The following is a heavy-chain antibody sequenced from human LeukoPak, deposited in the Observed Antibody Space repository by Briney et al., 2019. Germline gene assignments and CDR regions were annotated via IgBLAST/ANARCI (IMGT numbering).Heavy chain of an antibody. Sequence: KPSETLSLTCTVSGDSINNYYWSWIRQPPGKGLEWIGYIYYRGSTNYNPSLKSRVTFSVDTSKNQFSLKLNSVTAADTAVYYCARGGDYGDLRYFDYWGQGTLVTVSS. CDR1: GDSINNYY. V-gene: IGHV4-59*01. CDR3: ARGGDYGDLRYFDY. CDR2: IYYRGST. D-gene: IGHD4-17*01. J-gene: IGHJ4*02.